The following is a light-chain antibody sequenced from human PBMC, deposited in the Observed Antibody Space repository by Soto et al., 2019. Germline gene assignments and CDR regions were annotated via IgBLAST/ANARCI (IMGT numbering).Light chain of an antibody. CDR1: QSVGNNY. Sequence: EIVLTQSPGTLSLSPGERATLSCRASQSVGNNYVAWYQQKPGQAPRLLIHSASNRATGIPDRFSGSGSGTDFSLTISRLEPEDVAVYFCHQHATAPLTFGPGTKVTVK. V-gene: IGKV3-20*01. J-gene: IGKJ3*01. CDR2: SAS. CDR3: HQHATAPLT.